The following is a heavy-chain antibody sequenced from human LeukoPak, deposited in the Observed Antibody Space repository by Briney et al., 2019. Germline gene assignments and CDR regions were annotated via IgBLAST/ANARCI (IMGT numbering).Heavy chain of an antibody. Sequence: GGSLRLSCAASGLTFSSHAMHWVRQAPGKGLEYVSAISSDGGVTYYANSVKGRFTISRDNSKNTVHLQMGSLRGEDMAVYYCARDPHCGSTSCLSYFDYWGQGTLVTVSS. D-gene: IGHD2-2*01. CDR3: ARDPHCGSTSCLSYFDY. CDR1: GLTFSSHA. V-gene: IGHV3-64*01. CDR2: ISSDGGVT. J-gene: IGHJ4*02.